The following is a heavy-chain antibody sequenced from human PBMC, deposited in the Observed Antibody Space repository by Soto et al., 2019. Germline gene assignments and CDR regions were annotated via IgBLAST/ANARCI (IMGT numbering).Heavy chain of an antibody. V-gene: IGHV1-2*02. Sequence: QVQLVQSGAEVKKPGASVKVSYKASGYTFTGYYMHWVRQAPGQGLEWMGWINPNSGGTNYAQKFQGRVTMTRDTSISTAYMELSRLRSDDTAVYYCARDRVAAHAVIWFDPWGQGTLVTVSS. CDR3: ARDRVAAHAVIWFDP. CDR1: GYTFTGYY. D-gene: IGHD6-13*01. CDR2: INPNSGGT. J-gene: IGHJ5*02.